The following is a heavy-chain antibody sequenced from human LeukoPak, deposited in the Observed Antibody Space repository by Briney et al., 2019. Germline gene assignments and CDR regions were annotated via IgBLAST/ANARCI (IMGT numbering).Heavy chain of an antibody. Sequence: PGGSLRLSCAASGFTFSTYATSWVRQAPGKGLEWVSVVGGNGDSTYYADSVKGRFTISRDNSKNTLYLQMNSLRAEDTAVYSCARLATVTTFSPVVYWGQGTLVTVSS. CDR2: VGGNGDST. D-gene: IGHD4-17*01. J-gene: IGHJ4*02. CDR1: GFTFSTYA. CDR3: ARLATVTTFSPVVY. V-gene: IGHV3-23*01.